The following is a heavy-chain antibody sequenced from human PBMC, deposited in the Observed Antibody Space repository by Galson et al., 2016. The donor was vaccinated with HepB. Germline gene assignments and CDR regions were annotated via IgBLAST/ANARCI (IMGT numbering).Heavy chain of an antibody. CDR1: GFTFGSYG. D-gene: IGHD6-6*01. V-gene: IGHV3-30*18. CDR2: ISYDGSNK. J-gene: IGHJ6*02. CDR3: AKVRQLAYSYGMDV. Sequence: SLRLSCAGSGFTFGSYGMHWVRQAPGKGLEWVAAISYDGSNKYYADSVKGRFTISRDNSKNTLYLQMNSLRAEDTAVYYCAKVRQLAYSYGMDVWGQGTTVTVSS.